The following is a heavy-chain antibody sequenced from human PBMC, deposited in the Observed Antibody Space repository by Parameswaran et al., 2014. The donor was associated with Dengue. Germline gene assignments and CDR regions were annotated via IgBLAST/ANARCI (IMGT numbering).Heavy chain of an antibody. CDR2: ISYDGSNK. V-gene: IGHV3-30-3*01. J-gene: IGHJ4*02. CDR3: ARGKGYYDSSPLFDY. D-gene: IGHD3-22*01. Sequence: PGKGLEWVAVISYDGSNKYYADSVKGRFTISRDNSKNTLYLQMNSLRAEDTAVYYCARGKGYYDSSPLFDYWGQGTLVTVS.